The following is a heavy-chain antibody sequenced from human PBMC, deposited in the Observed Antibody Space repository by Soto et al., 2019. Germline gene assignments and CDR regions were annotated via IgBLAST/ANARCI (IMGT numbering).Heavy chain of an antibody. CDR3: AGSGDRSGWQRLGPVGFYAFDI. CDR2: ISGSGGST. Sequence: EVQLLESGGGLVQPGGSLRLSCAASGFTFSSYAMSWVRQAPGKGLEWVSAISGSGGSTYEADSWKGPFTISRDNSKNTLYLQMNSLIAEDTAVYYCAGSGDRSGWQRLGPVGFYAFDIWGQGTMVTVSS. V-gene: IGHV3-23*01. CDR1: GFTFSSYA. D-gene: IGHD6-19*01. J-gene: IGHJ3*02.